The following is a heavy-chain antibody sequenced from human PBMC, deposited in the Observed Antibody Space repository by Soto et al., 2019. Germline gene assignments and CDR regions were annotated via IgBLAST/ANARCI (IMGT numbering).Heavy chain of an antibody. CDR3: ARGQGMITFGGVIVIRDAFDI. V-gene: IGHV1-2*02. J-gene: IGHJ3*02. D-gene: IGHD3-16*02. Sequence: GASVKVSFKASGYPFTGYYMHWVRQAPGQGLEWMGWINPNSGGTNYAQKFQGRVTMTRDTSISTAYMELSRLRSDDTAVYYCARGQGMITFGGVIVIRDAFDIWGQGTMVTVSS. CDR2: INPNSGGT. CDR1: GYPFTGYY.